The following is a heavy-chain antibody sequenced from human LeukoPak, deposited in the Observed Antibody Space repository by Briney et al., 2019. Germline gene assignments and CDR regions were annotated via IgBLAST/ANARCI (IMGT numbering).Heavy chain of an antibody. V-gene: IGHV3-23*01. CDR1: GLTFSSYA. Sequence: GGSLRLSCAASGLTFSSYAMSWVRQAPGKGLEWVSHITGSGDTTYYEDPVKGRFTISRDNSKNTLYLQMSSLRAEDTAVYYCARDFRPGLVPSFDYWGQGTLVTVSS. CDR2: ITGSGDTT. CDR3: ARDFRPGLVPSFDY. J-gene: IGHJ4*02. D-gene: IGHD3/OR15-3a*01.